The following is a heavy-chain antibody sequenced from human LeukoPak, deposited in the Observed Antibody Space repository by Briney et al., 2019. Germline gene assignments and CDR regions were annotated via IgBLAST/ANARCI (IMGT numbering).Heavy chain of an antibody. Sequence: ASVKVSCKASGYTFTDHYMHWVRQAPGQGLEWMGWMNSKSGGTNYAQKFQGRVTMTRDTSIRTASMDLSSLTSDDTAVYYCARGTGTSWFDVWGQGTLVTVSS. CDR2: MNSKSGGT. D-gene: IGHD1-7*01. V-gene: IGHV1-2*02. CDR3: ARGTGTSWFDV. J-gene: IGHJ5*02. CDR1: GYTFTDHY.